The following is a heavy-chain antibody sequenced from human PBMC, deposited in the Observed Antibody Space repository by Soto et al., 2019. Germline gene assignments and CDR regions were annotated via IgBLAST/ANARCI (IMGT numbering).Heavy chain of an antibody. J-gene: IGHJ1*01. CDR1: RGTFSSYA. CDR2: IIPIFGTA. V-gene: IGHV1-69*12. Sequence: QVQLVQSGAEVKKPGSSVKVSCKASRGTFSSYAISWVRQAPGQGLEWMGGIIPIFGTANYAQKFQGRVTITADESTSTAYMELSSLRSEDTAVYYCARDRCSGGSCYGYFQHWGQGTLVTVSS. CDR3: ARDRCSGGSCYGYFQH. D-gene: IGHD2-15*01.